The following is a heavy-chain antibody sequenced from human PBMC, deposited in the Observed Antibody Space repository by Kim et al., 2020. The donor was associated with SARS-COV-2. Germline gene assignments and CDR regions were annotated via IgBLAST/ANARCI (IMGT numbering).Heavy chain of an antibody. CDR3: ARDPRITIFGVAEKDAFDI. D-gene: IGHD3-3*01. J-gene: IGHJ3*02. Sequence: GRFNISRDNATNSLYLQMNSLRAEDTAVYYCARDPRITIFGVAEKDAFDIWGQGTMVTVSS. V-gene: IGHV3-11*04.